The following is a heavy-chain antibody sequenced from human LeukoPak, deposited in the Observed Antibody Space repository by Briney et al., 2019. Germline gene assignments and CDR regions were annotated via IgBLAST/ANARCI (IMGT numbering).Heavy chain of an antibody. V-gene: IGHV4-4*02. CDR2: IYHSGST. J-gene: IGHJ6*04. CDR1: GGSISSSNW. D-gene: IGHD2-15*01. CDR3: ARGGGDIVVVVAAIGSYYGMDV. Sequence: PSETLSLTCAVSGGSISSSNWWSWVRQPPGKGLEWIGEIYHSGSTNYNPSLKSRVTISVDKSKNPFPPKLSSVTAADTAVYYCARGGGDIVVVVAAIGSYYGMDVWGKGTTVTVSS.